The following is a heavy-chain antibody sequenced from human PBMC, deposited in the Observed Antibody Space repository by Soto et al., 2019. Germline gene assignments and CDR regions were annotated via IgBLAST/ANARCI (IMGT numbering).Heavy chain of an antibody. Sequence: PSETLSLTCTVSGGSVSNNNYYWGWIRQPPGKGLEWIGDIYYSGSTYYNPSLKSRVTISVDTSKNQFSLKLRSVTAADTAVYYCARVPDYWGQGTLVTVSS. CDR2: IYYSGST. J-gene: IGHJ4*02. V-gene: IGHV4-39*01. CDR3: ARVPDY. CDR1: GGSVSNNNYY. D-gene: IGHD2-2*01.